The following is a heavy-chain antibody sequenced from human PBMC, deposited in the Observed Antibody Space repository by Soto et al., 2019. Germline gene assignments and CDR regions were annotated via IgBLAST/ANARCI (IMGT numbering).Heavy chain of an antibody. CDR3: ARLPDY. CDR1: GGSISSGGYS. Sequence: QLQLQESGSGLVKPSQTLSLTCAVSGGSISSGGYSWSWIRRPPGKGLEWIGYIYHSGSTYYNPSLQRRVTLSVDRSKPQSALTRGSGAAADTAVDDCARLPDYWGQGTLVPVSS. V-gene: IGHV4-30-2*01. D-gene: IGHD2-2*01. CDR2: IYHSGST. J-gene: IGHJ4*02.